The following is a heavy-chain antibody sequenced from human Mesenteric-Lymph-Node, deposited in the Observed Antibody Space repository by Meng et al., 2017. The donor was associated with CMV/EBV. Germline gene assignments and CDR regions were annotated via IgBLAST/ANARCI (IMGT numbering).Heavy chain of an antibody. CDR3: ARHQRWLKSEGGFNY. CDR2: INHSGST. V-gene: IGHV4-34*01. D-gene: IGHD4-23*01. J-gene: IGHJ4*02. CDR1: GGCFSGYN. Sequence: QQWGARLLKPPETLSLTCAGDGGCFSGYNWGWIRQPPGKGLEWIGEINHSGSTNYNPSLKSRVTISVDTSKNQFSLKLSSVTAADTAVYYCARHQRWLKSEGGFNYWGQGTLVTVSS.